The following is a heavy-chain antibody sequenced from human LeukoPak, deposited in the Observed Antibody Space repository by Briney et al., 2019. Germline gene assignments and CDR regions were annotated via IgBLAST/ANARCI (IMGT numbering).Heavy chain of an antibody. CDR1: VHSISSGYD. CDR2: MYHSGST. J-gene: IGHJ4*01. Sequence: SETLSLTCALPVHSISSGYDWGWLRQPPGKGLDWIGTMYHSGSTYYNPSLESRVTMSVDTSKNHFSLKLSSLTAADTAVYYCARDALILDDWGKGTLVTVSS. V-gene: IGHV4-38-2*02. D-gene: IGHD2-8*01. CDR3: ARDALILDD.